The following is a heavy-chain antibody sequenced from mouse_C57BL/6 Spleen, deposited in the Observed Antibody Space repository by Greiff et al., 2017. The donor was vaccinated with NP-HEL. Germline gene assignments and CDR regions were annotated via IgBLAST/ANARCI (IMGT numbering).Heavy chain of an antibody. V-gene: IGHV3-6*01. J-gene: IGHJ2*01. Sequence: EVQRVESGPGLVKPSQSLSLTCSVTGYSITSGYYWNWIRQFPGNKLEWMGYISYDGSNNYNPSLKNRISITRDTSKNQFFLTLNSVTTEDTATYYCASGWLLLDYWGQGTTLTVSS. CDR1: GYSITSGYY. CDR2: ISYDGSN. D-gene: IGHD2-3*01. CDR3: ASGWLLLDY.